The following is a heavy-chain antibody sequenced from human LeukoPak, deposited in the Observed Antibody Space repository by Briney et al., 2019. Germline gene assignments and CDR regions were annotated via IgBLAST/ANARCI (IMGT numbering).Heavy chain of an antibody. Sequence: PGGSLRLSCGASRFTFSSYSMSWVRQAPGKGLEWISSISSDSTHIYYADSVKGRYTISRDNAQNSLYLQMNCLRDEDMAAYYCARDYYGDYYFDFWGQGALVTVSS. CDR2: ISSDSTHI. CDR1: RFTFSSYS. V-gene: IGHV3-21*06. J-gene: IGHJ4*02. CDR3: ARDYYGDYYFDF. D-gene: IGHD4-17*01.